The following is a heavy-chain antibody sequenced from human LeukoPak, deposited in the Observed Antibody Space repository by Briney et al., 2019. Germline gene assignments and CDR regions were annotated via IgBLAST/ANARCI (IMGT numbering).Heavy chain of an antibody. D-gene: IGHD1-26*01. CDR3: ARDRVGDYFDY. CDR2: IYHSGST. V-gene: IGHV4-30-2*01. Sequence: SETLSLTCAVSGGSISSGGYSWSWIRQPPGKGLEWIGYIYHSGSTYYNPSLKSRVTISVDRSKSQFSLKLSSVTAADTAVYYCARDRVGDYFDYWGQGTLVTVSS. CDR1: GGSISSGGYS. J-gene: IGHJ4*02.